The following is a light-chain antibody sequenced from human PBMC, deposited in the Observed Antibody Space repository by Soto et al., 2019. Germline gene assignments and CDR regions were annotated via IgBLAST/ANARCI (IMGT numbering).Light chain of an antibody. Sequence: QSALTQPASVSGSPGQSITISCTGTSSDVGGYNYVSWYQQHPGKAPKLMIYDVSNRPSGVSNRFSGSKSGNTASLTISGLQAEDEADYYRSSFTSSITFVFGTGTKLTVL. CDR2: DVS. V-gene: IGLV2-14*01. CDR1: SSDVGGYNY. CDR3: SSFTSSITFV. J-gene: IGLJ1*01.